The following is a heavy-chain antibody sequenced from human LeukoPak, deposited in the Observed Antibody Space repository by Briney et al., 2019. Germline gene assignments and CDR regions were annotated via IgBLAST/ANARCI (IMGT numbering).Heavy chain of an antibody. CDR3: ARLVDTAMGTVDY. J-gene: IGHJ4*02. Sequence: SQTLSLTCAISGDSVSSHSAAWNWIRQSPSRGLEWLGRTYYRSKWYNDYAVSVKSRITINPDTSKNQFSLQLNSVTATDTALYYCARLVDTAMGTVDYWGQGTLVTVSS. CDR2: TYYRSKWYN. D-gene: IGHD5-18*01. CDR1: GDSVSSHSAA. V-gene: IGHV6-1*01.